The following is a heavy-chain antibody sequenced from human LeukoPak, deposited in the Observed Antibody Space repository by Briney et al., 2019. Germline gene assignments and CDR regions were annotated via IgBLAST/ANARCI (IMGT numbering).Heavy chain of an antibody. D-gene: IGHD5-24*01. Sequence: PSETLSLTCTVSGGSISSGGYYWSWIRQHPGKGLEWIGYIYYSGSTYYNPSLKSRVTISVDTSKNQFSLKLSSVTAADTAVYYCASSDGYNYDWYFDLWGRGTLVTVSS. CDR2: IYYSGST. J-gene: IGHJ2*01. CDR1: GGSISSGGYY. CDR3: ASSDGYNYDWYFDL. V-gene: IGHV4-31*03.